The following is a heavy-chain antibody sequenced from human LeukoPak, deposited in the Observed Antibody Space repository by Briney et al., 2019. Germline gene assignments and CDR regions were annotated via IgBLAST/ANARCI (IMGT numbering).Heavy chain of an antibody. V-gene: IGHV3-9*01. CDR1: GFTFDEYA. CDR2: ISWNSGSI. Sequence: GRSLRLSCAGSGFTFDEYAMHWVRQAPGKGLEWVSGISWNSGSIAYADSVKGRFTISRDNAKNLLFLQMSSLRAADTALYYCVKGHCSSSSCFPNYYYYMDVWAQGPRSPSP. J-gene: IGHJ6*03. D-gene: IGHD2-15*01. CDR3: VKGHCSSSSCFPNYYYYMDV.